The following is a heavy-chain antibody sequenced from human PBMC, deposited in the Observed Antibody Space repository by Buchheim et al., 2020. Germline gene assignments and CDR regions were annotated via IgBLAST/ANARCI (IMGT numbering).Heavy chain of an antibody. Sequence: EVQLVESGGGLVQPGGSLRLSCAASGFTFSSYEMNWVRQAPGKGLEWVSYISSSGSTIYYADSVKGRFTISRDNAKNSLYLQMNSLRAEDTAVYYCARDRHMGTSSSWFYYYYYYDMDVWGQGTT. CDR3: ARDRHMGTSSSWFYYYYYYDMDV. CDR2: ISSSGSTI. J-gene: IGHJ6*02. V-gene: IGHV3-48*03. CDR1: GFTFSSYE. D-gene: IGHD6-13*01.